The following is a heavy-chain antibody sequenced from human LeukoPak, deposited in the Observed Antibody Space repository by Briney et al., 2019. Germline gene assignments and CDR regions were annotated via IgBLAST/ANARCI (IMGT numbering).Heavy chain of an antibody. CDR1: GDSINGFY. V-gene: IGHV4-4*07. CDR3: ARGSADIVARNYYYYYMDV. CDR2: IYTSGST. J-gene: IGHJ6*03. D-gene: IGHD5-12*01. Sequence: SETLSLTCTVSGDSINGFYWSWIRQAAGKGLEWIGHIYTSGSTNYNPSLRSRVTMSVDMSKNQFSLKLSSVIAADTAVYYCARGSADIVARNYYYYYMDVWGKGTTVTISS.